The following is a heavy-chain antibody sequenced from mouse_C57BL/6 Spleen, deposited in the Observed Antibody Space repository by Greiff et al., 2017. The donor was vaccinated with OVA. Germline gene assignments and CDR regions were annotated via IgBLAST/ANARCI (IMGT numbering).Heavy chain of an antibody. Sequence: VQLQESGPELVKPGASVKISCKASGYSFTSYYIHWVKQRPGQGLEWIGWIYPGSGNTKYNEKFKGKATLTADTSSSTAYMQLSSLTSEDSAVYYCARDGNFYGSSPWFAYWGQGTLVTVSA. J-gene: IGHJ3*01. CDR3: ARDGNFYGSSPWFAY. CDR1: GYSFTSYY. V-gene: IGHV1-66*01. D-gene: IGHD1-1*01. CDR2: IYPGSGNT.